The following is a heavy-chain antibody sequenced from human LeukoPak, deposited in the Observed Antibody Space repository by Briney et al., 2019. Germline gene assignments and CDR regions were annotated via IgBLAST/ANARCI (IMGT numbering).Heavy chain of an antibody. Sequence: PGGSLRLSCAASGFTFSSYGMHWVRQAPGKGLEWVAVIWYDGSNKYYADSVKGRFTISRDNSKNTLYLQMNSLRAEDTAVYYRARRSRGGHDYGAFDYWGQGTLVTVSS. D-gene: IGHD4-17*01. J-gene: IGHJ4*02. CDR3: ARRSRGGHDYGAFDY. CDR2: IWYDGSNK. CDR1: GFTFSSYG. V-gene: IGHV3-33*01.